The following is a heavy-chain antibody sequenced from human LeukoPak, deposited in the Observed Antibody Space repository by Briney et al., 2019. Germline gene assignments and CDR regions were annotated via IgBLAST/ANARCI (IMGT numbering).Heavy chain of an antibody. D-gene: IGHD3-22*01. Sequence: ASVKVSCKASGYTFTGYYMHWVRQAPGQGLEWMGWMNPNSGNTGYAQKFQGRVTMTRNTSISTAYMELSSLRSEDTAVYYCAITASGGNYYDSSGYFDYWGQGTLVTVSS. CDR3: AITASGGNYYDSSGYFDY. J-gene: IGHJ4*02. V-gene: IGHV1-8*02. CDR1: GYTFTGYY. CDR2: MNPNSGNT.